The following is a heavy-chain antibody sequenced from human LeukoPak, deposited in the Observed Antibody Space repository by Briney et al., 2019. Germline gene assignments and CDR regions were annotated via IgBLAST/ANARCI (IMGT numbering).Heavy chain of an antibody. CDR1: GFTFSNYW. D-gene: IGHD3-3*01. V-gene: IGHV3-7*01. J-gene: IGHJ4*02. CDR3: VRDQWSAYDS. CDR2: IKQDGNEK. Sequence: GGSLRLSCAASGFTFSNYWMNWVRQAPGKGLEWVANIKQDGNEKYYVDSVKGRFTISRDNAKNSLFLQMNSLRAEDTAVYYCVRDQWSAYDSWGQGTLVTVSS.